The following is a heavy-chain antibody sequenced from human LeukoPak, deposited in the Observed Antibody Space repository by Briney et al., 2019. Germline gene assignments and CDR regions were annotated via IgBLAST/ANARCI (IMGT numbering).Heavy chain of an antibody. CDR3: AMYDSSGYRHLHH. J-gene: IGHJ1*01. D-gene: IGHD3-22*01. CDR1: GYTFTSYD. CDR2: MNPNSGNT. Sequence: EASVKVSCEASGYTFTSYDINWVRQATGQGLEWMGWMNPNSGNTGYAQKFRGRVTMTRNTSISTAYMDLSSLRYEDTAVYYCAMYDSSGYRHLHHWGQGTPVTVSS. V-gene: IGHV1-8*01.